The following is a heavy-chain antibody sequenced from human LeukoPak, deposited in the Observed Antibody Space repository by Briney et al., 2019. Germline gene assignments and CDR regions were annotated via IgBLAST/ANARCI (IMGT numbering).Heavy chain of an antibody. CDR2: ISSSGSTI. V-gene: IGHV3-48*03. Sequence: GGSLRLSCAASGFTFSSYEMNWVRQAPGKGLEWVSYISSSGSTIYYADSVKGRFTISRDNAKNSLYLQMNSLRAEATAVYYCARGSWVRGVIISGWFDPWGQGTLVTVSS. CDR3: ARGSWVRGVIISGWFDP. CDR1: GFTFSSYE. J-gene: IGHJ5*02. D-gene: IGHD3-10*01.